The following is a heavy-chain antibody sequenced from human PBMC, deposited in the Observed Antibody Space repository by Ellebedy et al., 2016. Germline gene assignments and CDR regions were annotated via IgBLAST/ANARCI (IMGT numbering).Heavy chain of an antibody. Sequence: GGSLRLXCAASGFTFSSYSMNWVRQAPGKGLEWVSSISSSSSYIYYADSVKGRFTISRDNAKNSLYLQMNSLRAEDTAVYYCARGSCSSTSCYGWYYYYYMDVWGKGTTVTVSS. CDR1: GFTFSSYS. CDR3: ARGSCSSTSCYGWYYYYYMDV. V-gene: IGHV3-21*01. J-gene: IGHJ6*03. CDR2: ISSSSSYI. D-gene: IGHD2-2*01.